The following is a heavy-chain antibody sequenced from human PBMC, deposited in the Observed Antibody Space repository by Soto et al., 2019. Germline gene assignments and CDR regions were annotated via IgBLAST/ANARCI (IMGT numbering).Heavy chain of an antibody. J-gene: IGHJ4*02. Sequence: SETLSLTCTVSGGSISSYYWSWIRQPPGKGLEWIGYIYYSGSTNYNPSLKSRVTISVDTSKNQFSLKLSSVTAADTAVYYCARGKLVRDFEGFDYWGQGTLVTVSS. V-gene: IGHV4-59*08. CDR1: GGSISSYY. CDR2: IYYSGST. CDR3: ARGKLVRDFEGFDY. D-gene: IGHD6-13*01.